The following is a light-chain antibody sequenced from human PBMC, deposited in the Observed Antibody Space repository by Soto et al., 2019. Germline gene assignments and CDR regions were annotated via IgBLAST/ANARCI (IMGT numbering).Light chain of an antibody. V-gene: IGKV3-20*01. Sequence: EIVLTQSPGTLSLSPGERATLSCRASQSVGNSYLAWYQQKPGQAPRLLIYGASSRATGIPDRFSGSGSGTDFTLTISRLEPDDFAVYYCQQYGSSPPYTFGQGTKLEIK. CDR1: QSVGNSY. J-gene: IGKJ2*01. CDR3: QQYGSSPPYT. CDR2: GAS.